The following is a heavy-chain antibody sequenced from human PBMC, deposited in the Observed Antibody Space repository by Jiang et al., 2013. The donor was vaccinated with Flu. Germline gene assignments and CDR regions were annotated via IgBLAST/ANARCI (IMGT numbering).Heavy chain of an antibody. Sequence: LLKPSETLSLTCTVSGGSISSGGYYWSWIRQHPGKGLEWIGYIYYSGSTYYNPSLKSLVTISVDTSKNQFSLKLSSVTAADTAVYYCARAHTHNWFDPWGQGTLVTVSS. CDR3: ARAHTHNWFDP. V-gene: IGHV4-31*01. J-gene: IGHJ5*02. CDR2: IYYSGST. CDR1: GGSISSGGYY.